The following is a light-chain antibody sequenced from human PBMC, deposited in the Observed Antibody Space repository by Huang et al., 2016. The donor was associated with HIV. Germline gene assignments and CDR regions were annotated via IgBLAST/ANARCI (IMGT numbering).Light chain of an antibody. Sequence: EIVMTQSPATLSVSPGDRVTLSCRANRSVNTNLAWYQQRPGQAPRRLIYGASTRAPGIPARFSGSGSGTDFSLTSSSLQSEDFALYYCHQYNNWLRSFGGGTRVDI. CDR1: RSVNTN. CDR3: HQYNNWLRS. J-gene: IGKJ4*01. V-gene: IGKV3-15*01. CDR2: GAS.